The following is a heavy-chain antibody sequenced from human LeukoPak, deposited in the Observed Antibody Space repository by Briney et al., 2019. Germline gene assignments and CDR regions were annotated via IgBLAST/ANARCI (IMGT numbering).Heavy chain of an antibody. J-gene: IGHJ6*03. V-gene: IGHV1-18*01. D-gene: IGHD3-3*01. CDR2: ISAYNGNT. Sequence: ASVKLSCKASGYTFTSYGISWVRQAPGQGLEWMGWISAYNGNTNYAQKLQGRVTMTTDTSTSTAYMELRSLRSDDTAVYYCARDLTHYDFWSGYFNYYYMDVWGKGTTVTVSS. CDR1: GYTFTSYG. CDR3: ARDLTHYDFWSGYFNYYYMDV.